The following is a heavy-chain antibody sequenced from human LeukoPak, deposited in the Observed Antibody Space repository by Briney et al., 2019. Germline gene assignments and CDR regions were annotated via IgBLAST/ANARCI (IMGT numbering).Heavy chain of an antibody. CDR1: GYSFTTFW. Sequence: GESLKISCKGYGYSFTTFWITWVRQMPGKGLEWMGRIDPSDSYTNYSPSFEGHVTLSVDKSTSTAYLQWSNLEASDTAMYYCARVYCTSATCDNWFDPWGQGTLVTVS. D-gene: IGHD2-8*02. J-gene: IGHJ5*02. CDR3: ARVYCTSATCDNWFDP. V-gene: IGHV5-10-1*01. CDR2: IDPSDSYT.